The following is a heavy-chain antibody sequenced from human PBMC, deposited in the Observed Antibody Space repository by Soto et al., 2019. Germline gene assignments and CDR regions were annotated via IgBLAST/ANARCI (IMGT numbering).Heavy chain of an antibody. V-gene: IGHV1-46*01. CDR1: GYTFTSYY. CDR2: INPSGGST. CDR3: ARDADTVTTRGHSVPRMVDV. J-gene: IGHJ6*02. Sequence: GASVKVSCKASGYTFTSYYMHWVRQAPGQGLEWMGIINPSGGSTSYAQKFQGRVTMTRDTSTSTVYMELSSLRSEDTAVYYCARDADTVTTRGHSVPRMVDVWGQGTTVTVSS. D-gene: IGHD4-4*01.